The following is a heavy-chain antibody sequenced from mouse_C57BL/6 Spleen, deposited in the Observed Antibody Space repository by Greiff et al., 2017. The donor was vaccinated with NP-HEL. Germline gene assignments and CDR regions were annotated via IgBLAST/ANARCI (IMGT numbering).Heavy chain of an antibody. J-gene: IGHJ2*01. Sequence: EVQLVESGGGLVQPGGSLSLSCAASGFTFTDYYMSWVRQPPGKALEWLGFIRNKANGYTTEYSASVKGRFTISRDNSQSILYLQMNALRAEDSATYYCARSSYGNSLDYWGQGTTLTVSS. D-gene: IGHD2-10*01. CDR1: GFTFTDYY. V-gene: IGHV7-3*01. CDR3: ARSSYGNSLDY. CDR2: IRNKANGYTT.